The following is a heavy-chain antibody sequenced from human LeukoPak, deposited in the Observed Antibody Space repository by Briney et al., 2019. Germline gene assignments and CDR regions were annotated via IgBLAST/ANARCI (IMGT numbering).Heavy chain of an antibody. V-gene: IGHV1-69*06. D-gene: IGHD3-3*01. CDR2: IIPIFGTA. J-gene: IGHJ5*02. Sequence: GASVKVSCKASGGTFSSYAISWVRQAPGQGLEWMGRIIPIFGTANYAQKFQGRVTITADKSTSTAYMELSSLRSEDTAVYYCASGVTTGFDPWGQGTLVTVSS. CDR1: GGTFSSYA. CDR3: ASGVTTGFDP.